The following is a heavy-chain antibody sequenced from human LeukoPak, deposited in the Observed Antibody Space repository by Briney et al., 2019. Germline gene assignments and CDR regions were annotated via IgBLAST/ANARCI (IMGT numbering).Heavy chain of an antibody. CDR3: AKEPYCSSTSCYYVGY. J-gene: IGHJ4*02. CDR1: GFTFISYA. V-gene: IGHV3-23*01. Sequence: PGGSLRLSCAASGFTFISYAMSCVRQAPGKGLEWVSAISGSGGSTYYADSVKGRFTISRDNSKNTLYLQMNSLRAEDTAVYYCAKEPYCSSTSCYYVGYWGQGTLVTVSS. D-gene: IGHD2-2*01. CDR2: ISGSGGST.